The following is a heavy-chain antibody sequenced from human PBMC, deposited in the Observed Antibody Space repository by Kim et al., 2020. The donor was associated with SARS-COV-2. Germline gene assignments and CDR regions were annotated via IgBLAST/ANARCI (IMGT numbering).Heavy chain of an antibody. CDR3: ASDGSSQNSSGWYPRYYYGMDV. Sequence: SVKVSCKASGGTFSSYAISWVRQAPGQGLEWMGRIIPILGIANYAQKFQGRVTITADKSTSTAYMELSSLRSEDTAVYYCASDGSSQNSSGWYPRYYYGMDVWGQGTTVTVSS. D-gene: IGHD6-19*01. J-gene: IGHJ6*02. CDR1: GGTFSSYA. V-gene: IGHV1-69*04. CDR2: IIPILGIA.